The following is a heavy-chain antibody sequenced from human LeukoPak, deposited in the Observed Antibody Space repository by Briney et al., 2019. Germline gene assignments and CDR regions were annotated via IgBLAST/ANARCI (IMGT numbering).Heavy chain of an antibody. D-gene: IGHD5-12*01. CDR3: ATDPAYVDIVATIPGGDY. CDR2: VDPEDGET. J-gene: IGHJ4*02. Sequence: ASVEVSCKVSGYTFTDYYMHWVQQAPGKGLEWMGLVDPEDGETIYAEKFQGRVTITADTSTDTAYMELSSLRSEDTAVYYCATDPAYVDIVATIPGGDYWGQGTLVTVSS. V-gene: IGHV1-69-2*01. CDR1: GYTFTDYY.